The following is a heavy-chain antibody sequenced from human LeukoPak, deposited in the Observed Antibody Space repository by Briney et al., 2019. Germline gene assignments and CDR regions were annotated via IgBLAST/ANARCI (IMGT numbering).Heavy chain of an antibody. Sequence: SETLSLTCTVSGGSISSYYWSWIRRPAGKGLEWIGRIYTSGSTNYNPSLKSRVTMSVDTSKNQSSLKLSSVTAADTAVYCCARHHATRSVGATGSFDPWGQGTLVTVSS. V-gene: IGHV4-4*07. CDR3: ARHHATRSVGATGSFDP. CDR1: GGSISSYY. CDR2: IYTSGST. J-gene: IGHJ5*02. D-gene: IGHD1-26*01.